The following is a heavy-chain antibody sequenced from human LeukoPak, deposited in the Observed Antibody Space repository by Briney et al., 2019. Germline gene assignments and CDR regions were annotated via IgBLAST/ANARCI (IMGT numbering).Heavy chain of an antibody. Sequence: ASVKVSCKASGYTFTSYYMHWVRQAPGQGLEWMGIINPSGGSTSYAQKFQGRVTITTDESTSTAYMELSSLRSEDTAVYYCARGGVVPAAINHFDYWGQGTLVTVSS. D-gene: IGHD2-2*01. V-gene: IGHV1-46*01. CDR3: ARGGVVPAAINHFDY. CDR2: INPSGGST. CDR1: GYTFTSYY. J-gene: IGHJ4*02.